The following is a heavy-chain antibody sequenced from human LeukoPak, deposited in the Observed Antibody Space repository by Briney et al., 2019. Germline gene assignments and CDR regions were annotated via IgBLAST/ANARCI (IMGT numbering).Heavy chain of an antibody. Sequence: SVKVSCKASGGTFSSYAISWVRQAPGQGLEWMGRIIPILGIANYAQKFQGRATITADKSTSTAYMELSSLRSEDTAVYYCARGGRDGYNGGEAFDIWGQGTMVTVSS. V-gene: IGHV1-69*04. D-gene: IGHD5-24*01. J-gene: IGHJ3*02. CDR3: ARGGRDGYNGGEAFDI. CDR1: GGTFSSYA. CDR2: IIPILGIA.